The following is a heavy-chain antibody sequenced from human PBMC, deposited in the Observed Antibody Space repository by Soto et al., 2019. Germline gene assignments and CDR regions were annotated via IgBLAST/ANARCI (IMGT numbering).Heavy chain of an antibody. V-gene: IGHV1-69*01. D-gene: IGHD3-10*01. CDR2: LIPIFGTA. CDR1: GGTFSSYA. J-gene: IGHJ6*02. Sequence: QVQLVQSGAEVKKPGSSVKVSCKASGGTFSSYAISWVRQAPGQGLEWMGGLIPIFGTANYGQKFQGRVTITADESTSTAYMELSSLRSEDTAVYYCARDGTYYYGSGRSYYYYGMDVWGQGTTVTVSS. CDR3: ARDGTYYYGSGRSYYYYGMDV.